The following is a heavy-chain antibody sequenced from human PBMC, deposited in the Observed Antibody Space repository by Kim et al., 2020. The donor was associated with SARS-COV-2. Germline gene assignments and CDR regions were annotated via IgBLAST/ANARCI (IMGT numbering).Heavy chain of an antibody. CDR3: AREDNIAAHTETHFDY. J-gene: IGHJ4*02. D-gene: IGHD6-6*01. CDR2: ISSSSSTI. Sequence: GGSLRLSCAASGFTFSSYSMNWVRQAPGKGLEWVSYISSSSSTIYYADSVKGRFTISRDNAKNSLYLQMNSLRDEDTAVYYCAREDNIAAHTETHFDYWGQGTLVTVSS. CDR1: GFTFSSYS. V-gene: IGHV3-48*02.